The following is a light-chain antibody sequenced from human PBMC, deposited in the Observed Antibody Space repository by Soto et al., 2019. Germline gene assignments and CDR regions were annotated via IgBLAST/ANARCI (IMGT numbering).Light chain of an antibody. CDR3: QQYDTSPRT. Sequence: ETVLTQSPGTLSLSPGERATLSCRASQDVSSSYLAWYQQKLGQAPRLLMYGTSNRATGIPDRFSGSGSGTDFTLTISRLEAEDFAVYYCQQYDTSPRTFGQGTKVDIK. CDR2: GTS. J-gene: IGKJ2*01. CDR1: QDVSSSY. V-gene: IGKV3-20*01.